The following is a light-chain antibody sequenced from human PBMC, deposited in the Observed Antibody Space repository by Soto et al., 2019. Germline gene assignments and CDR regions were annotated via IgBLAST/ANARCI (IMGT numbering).Light chain of an antibody. CDR2: EGT. Sequence: QSALTQPASVSGSPGQSITISCTGTSSDVGNYNLVSWNQQHPGKAPKLMIYEGTNRPSGVSNRFSGSKSGNTASLTISGLQAEDEAHYYCSSYAGRVVFGGGTKLTVL. CDR1: SSDVGNYNL. CDR3: SSYAGRVV. V-gene: IGLV2-23*01. J-gene: IGLJ2*01.